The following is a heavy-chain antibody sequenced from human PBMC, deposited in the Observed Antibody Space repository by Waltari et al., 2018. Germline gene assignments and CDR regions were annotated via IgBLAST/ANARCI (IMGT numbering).Heavy chain of an antibody. CDR3: ARPPLGGYSYGFFQAHQYYFDY. Sequence: QVQLVQSGAEVKKPGASVKVSCKASGYTFTSYGISWVRQAPGQGLEWMGWISAYNGNTNYAQKLQGRVTMTTDTSTSTAYMELRSLRSDDTAVYYCARPPLGGYSYGFFQAHQYYFDYWGQGTLVTVSS. D-gene: IGHD5-18*01. CDR2: ISAYNGNT. J-gene: IGHJ4*02. V-gene: IGHV1-18*01. CDR1: GYTFTSYG.